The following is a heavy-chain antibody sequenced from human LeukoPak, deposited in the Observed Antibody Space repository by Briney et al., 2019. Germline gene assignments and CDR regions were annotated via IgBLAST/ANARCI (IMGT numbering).Heavy chain of an antibody. CDR1: GDSISSGDFF. CDR2: ISKSGGT. CDR3: ASGGGYCSSTSCYPRFDY. V-gene: IGHV4-30-4*01. D-gene: IGHD2-2*01. J-gene: IGHJ4*02. Sequence: SQTLSLTCTVSGDSISSGDFFWSWIRQPPGKGLEWIGYISKSGGTYYKPSLKSRVTISVDTSKNQFSLKLSSVTAADTAVYYCASGGGYCSSTSCYPRFDYWGQGTLVTVSS.